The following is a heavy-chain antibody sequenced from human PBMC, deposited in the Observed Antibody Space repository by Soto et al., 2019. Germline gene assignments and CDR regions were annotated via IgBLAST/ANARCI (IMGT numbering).Heavy chain of an antibody. Sequence: QVTVKESGPVLVKPTETLTLTCTVSGFSLSNAGLGVSWIRQPPGKALEWLAHIFSNDEKSYSPSLKSRLTISEDTSKRTVVLIMTNMDPVDTATYYCASTYSTSWYWFDPWGQGTLVTVSS. CDR1: GFSLSNAGLG. CDR2: IFSNDEK. CDR3: ASTYSTSWYWFDP. V-gene: IGHV2-26*04. J-gene: IGHJ5*02. D-gene: IGHD6-13*01.